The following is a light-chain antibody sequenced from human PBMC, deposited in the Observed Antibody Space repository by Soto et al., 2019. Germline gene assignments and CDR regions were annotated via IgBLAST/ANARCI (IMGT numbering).Light chain of an antibody. Sequence: QSALTQPASVSGSPGQSITISCTGTSSDVGDYNYVSWYRQHPGKAPKLVIFEVSNRPSGVSNRFSGSKSGNTASLTISGLQAEDEADYYCSSYTGSGTLDVFGGGTKLTVL. CDR2: EVS. CDR1: SSDVGDYNY. J-gene: IGLJ2*01. CDR3: SSYTGSGTLDV. V-gene: IGLV2-14*01.